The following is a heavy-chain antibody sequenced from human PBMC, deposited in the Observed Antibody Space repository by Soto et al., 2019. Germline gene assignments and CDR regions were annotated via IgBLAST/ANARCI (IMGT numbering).Heavy chain of an antibody. CDR2: IYYSGST. V-gene: IGHV4-59*01. CDR1: GGSISSYY. Sequence: QVQLQESGPGLVKPSETLSLTCTVSGGSISSYYWSWIRQPPGKGLEWIGYIYYSGSTNYNPSLKSRVTISVDTSKNQFSLKLSSVTAADTAVYYCARAAYYYDSSGYLDYWGQGTLVTVSS. CDR3: ARAAYYYDSSGYLDY. D-gene: IGHD3-22*01. J-gene: IGHJ4*02.